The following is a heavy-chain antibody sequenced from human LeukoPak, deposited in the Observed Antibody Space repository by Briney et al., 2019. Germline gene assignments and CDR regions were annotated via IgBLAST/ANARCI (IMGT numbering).Heavy chain of an antibody. D-gene: IGHD4-23*01. Sequence: GSLRLSCAGSGFTFSSFEMNWVRQAPGKGLEWIASIYYSGSTYYNPSLKSRLNISVDTFKNQLSLNLSSVTAADTAVYYCARRLAGYSLGGSYWGQGTLVTVSS. CDR2: IYYSGST. J-gene: IGHJ4*02. V-gene: IGHV4-39*01. CDR1: GFTFSSFE. CDR3: ARRLAGYSLGGSY.